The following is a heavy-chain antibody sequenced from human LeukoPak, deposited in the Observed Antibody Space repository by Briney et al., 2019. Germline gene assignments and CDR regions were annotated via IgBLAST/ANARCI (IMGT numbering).Heavy chain of an antibody. J-gene: IGHJ4*02. D-gene: IGHD1-26*01. CDR2: IWPSDSDT. CDR3: AGRISGYYIDY. V-gene: IGHV5-51*01. Sequence: GESLKISCKGSGYTFTNYWIGWVRQMPGKGLERMGIIWPSDSDTRYSPSFQGQVTISADKSISTAYLQWSSLKASDTAIYFCAGRISGYYIDYWGQGTLVSVSS. CDR1: GYTFTNYW.